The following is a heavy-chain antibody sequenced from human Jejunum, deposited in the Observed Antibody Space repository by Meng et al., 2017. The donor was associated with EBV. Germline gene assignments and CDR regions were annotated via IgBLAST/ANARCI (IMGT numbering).Heavy chain of an antibody. CDR2: IIPIFGRT. J-gene: IGHJ4*02. V-gene: IGHV1-69*06. Sequence: GQRGRSGAGVKKPGSSVKVSCKASGGTFSSYVINWVRQAPGQGLEWMGGIIPIFGRTNYALEFQDRVTITADKFTSTVYMEMSSLKSEDTAVYYCARDQGRDYDSSTYYTHWGRGTLVTVS. CDR3: ARDQGRDYDSSTYYTH. CDR1: GGTFSSYV. D-gene: IGHD3-22*01.